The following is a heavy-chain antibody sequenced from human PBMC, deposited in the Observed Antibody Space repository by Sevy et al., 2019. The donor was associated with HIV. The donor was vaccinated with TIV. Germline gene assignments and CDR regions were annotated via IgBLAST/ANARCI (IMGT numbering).Heavy chain of an antibody. J-gene: IGHJ3*02. V-gene: IGHV5-51*01. CDR2: IYPGDSDT. D-gene: IGHD5-18*01. CDR1: GYSFTSYW. CDR3: ARLPVGLWSPFDI. Sequence: GESLKISCKGSGYSFTSYWIGWVRQMPGKGLEWIGIIYPGDSDTRYSPSFQGQVTISADKSISTAYLQWSSLKASDTAMSYCARLPVGLWSPFDIWGQGTMVTVSS.